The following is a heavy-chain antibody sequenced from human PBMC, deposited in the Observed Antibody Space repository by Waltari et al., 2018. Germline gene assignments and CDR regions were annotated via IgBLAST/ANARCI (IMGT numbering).Heavy chain of an antibody. V-gene: IGHV4-4*02. CDR2: VHHSGKI. J-gene: IGHJ5*02. CDR3: ARDRGRGLYLDT. D-gene: IGHD2-15*01. CDR1: GDSMSGTNC. Sequence: QLQLQESGPGLVEPSGTLSLTCAVSGDSMSGTNCWSWVRQSPQKGLEWIGQVHHSGKINDNPSFASRVTISGDTSNNQFSLMVTSATAADTAVYYCARDRGRGLYLDTWGPGILVTVSP.